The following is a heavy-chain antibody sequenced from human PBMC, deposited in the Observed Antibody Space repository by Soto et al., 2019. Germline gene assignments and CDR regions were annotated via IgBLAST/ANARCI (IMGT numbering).Heavy chain of an antibody. J-gene: IGHJ4*02. D-gene: IGHD2-2*01. CDR2: ISGGSGDT. V-gene: IGHV3-23*01. CDR3: ARGASTFDY. CDR1: GFTFSNSA. Sequence: EVLLLESGGGVAQPGGSLRLSCAASGFTFSNSAMSWVRQAPGKGLEWVSTISGGSGDTSYADPVKGRFIVSRDDSRTTLYLQMNSLRAEDTALYYCARGASTFDYWGQGRPVIVSS.